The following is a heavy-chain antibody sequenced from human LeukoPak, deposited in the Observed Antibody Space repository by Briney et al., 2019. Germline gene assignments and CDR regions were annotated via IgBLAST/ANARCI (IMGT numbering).Heavy chain of an antibody. CDR1: GGSISSSNW. CDR3: ARSITMVRGVTTYYFDY. V-gene: IGHV4-4*02. J-gene: IGHJ4*02. CDR2: IYHSGST. Sequence: SETLSLTCAVSGGSISSSNWWSWVRQPPGKGLEWIGEIYHSGSTNYNPSLKSRVTISVDKSKNQFSLKLSSVTAADTAVYYCARSITMVRGVTTYYFDYWGQGTLVTVSS. D-gene: IGHD3-10*01.